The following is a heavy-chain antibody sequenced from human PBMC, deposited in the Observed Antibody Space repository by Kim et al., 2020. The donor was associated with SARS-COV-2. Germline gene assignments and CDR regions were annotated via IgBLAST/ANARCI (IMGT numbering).Heavy chain of an antibody. Sequence: ASVKVSCKASGYTFSSYAIHWVRQAPGQRLEWMGWINGGNGNAKYSENLQGRVTLTRDTSASTVYMELSSLRSEDTAVYYCARRYYGSGSYSSYDYWGQGTLVTVSS. CDR2: INGGNGNA. D-gene: IGHD3-10*01. J-gene: IGHJ4*02. CDR3: ARRYYGSGSYSSYDY. V-gene: IGHV1-3*01. CDR1: GYTFSSYA.